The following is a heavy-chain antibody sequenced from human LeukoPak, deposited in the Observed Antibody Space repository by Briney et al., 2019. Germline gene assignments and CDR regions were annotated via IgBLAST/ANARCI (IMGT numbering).Heavy chain of an antibody. CDR3: TTPAAGPRAEYSQY. CDR1: GFTFSDYY. CDR2: ISGSGTTI. Sequence: GGSLRVSCEVSGFTFSDYYMSWIRQAPGKGLEWVSYISGSGTTIFYADSVKGRFTVSRDNAKNSLYLQMNSLAVEDTAVYYCTTPAAGPRAEYSQYWGQGTQVTVSS. D-gene: IGHD6-13*01. J-gene: IGHJ1*01. V-gene: IGHV3-11*04.